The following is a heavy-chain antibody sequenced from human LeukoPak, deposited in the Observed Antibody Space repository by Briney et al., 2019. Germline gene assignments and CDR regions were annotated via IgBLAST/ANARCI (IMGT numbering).Heavy chain of an antibody. J-gene: IGHJ4*02. CDR2: INPNSGGT. CDR3: ARGSPPRRNYDSRGYYSYYFDY. V-gene: IGHV1-2*02. CDR1: GYTFTSYD. D-gene: IGHD3-22*01. Sequence: GASVKVSCTASGYTFTSYDINWVRQASGQGLEWMGWINPNSGGTNYAQKFQGRVTMTRDTSISTAYMELSRLRSDDTAVYYCARGSPPRRNYDSRGYYSYYFDYWGQGTLVTVSS.